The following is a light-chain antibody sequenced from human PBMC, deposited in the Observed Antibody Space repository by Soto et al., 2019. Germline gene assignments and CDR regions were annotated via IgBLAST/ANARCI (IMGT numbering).Light chain of an antibody. Sequence: EIVLTQSPVTLSLSPRERATLSCRASQSVTTFLAWYQQKPGQAPRLLIYDASKRATGISARFSGSGSGTDFTLTISSLEPEDFAVYYCQPRTNWPLTFGGGTKVEIK. J-gene: IGKJ4*01. CDR2: DAS. V-gene: IGKV3-11*01. CDR1: QSVTTF. CDR3: QPRTNWPLT.